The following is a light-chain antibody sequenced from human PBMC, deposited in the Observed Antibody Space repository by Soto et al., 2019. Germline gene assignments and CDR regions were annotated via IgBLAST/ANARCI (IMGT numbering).Light chain of an antibody. CDR2: LGS. V-gene: IGKV2-28*01. CDR1: QSLLHSNGYNY. J-gene: IGKJ3*01. CDR3: MQALQTPFT. Sequence: DIVMTQSPLSLPVTPGEPASISCRSSQSLLHSNGYNYLDWYLQKPGQSPQLLIYLGSNRASGVPDRFSGSGSGTDFTLKISRVKAEDVEVYYCMQALQTPFTFGPGTKVDIK.